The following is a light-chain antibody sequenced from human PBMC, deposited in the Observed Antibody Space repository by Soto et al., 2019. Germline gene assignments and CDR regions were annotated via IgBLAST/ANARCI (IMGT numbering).Light chain of an antibody. Sequence: EIVMTQSPATLSVSPGERATLSCRASQSVSSNLAWYQQKPGQAPRLLIYGASTRATGIPARFSGSGSGTDFTLTISSLEPEDFAVYYCQQRLNWPPITFGQGTRLEIK. CDR3: QQRLNWPPIT. CDR2: GAS. J-gene: IGKJ5*01. V-gene: IGKV3-15*01. CDR1: QSVSSN.